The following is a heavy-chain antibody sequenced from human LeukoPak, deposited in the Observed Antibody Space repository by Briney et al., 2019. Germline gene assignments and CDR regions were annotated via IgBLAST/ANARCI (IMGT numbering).Heavy chain of an antibody. J-gene: IGHJ3*02. CDR3: ARDRSTYYYDSSGYHSGDHDAFDI. V-gene: IGHV1-46*01. CDR2: INPSGGST. Sequence: ASVKVSCKASGYTFTSYYMHWVRQAPRQGLEWMGIINPSGGSTSYAQKFQGRVTMTRDTSTSTVYMELSSLRSEDTAVYYCARDRSTYYYDSSGYHSGDHDAFDIWGQGTMVTVSS. D-gene: IGHD3-22*01. CDR1: GYTFTSYY.